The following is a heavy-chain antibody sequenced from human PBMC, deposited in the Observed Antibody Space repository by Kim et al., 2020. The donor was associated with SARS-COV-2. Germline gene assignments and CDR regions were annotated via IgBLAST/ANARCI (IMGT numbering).Heavy chain of an antibody. J-gene: IGHJ4*02. V-gene: IGHV3-23*01. Sequence: GGSLRLSCTASGFTFSRFAMNWVRHVPGKGLEWVSIISGSGTGRLYADSVQGRFTVSRDSSKNTLYLQMDNLRVEDTAVYYCARTQFEELFYSGYFDYWGQGTLVTVSS. CDR3: ARTQFEELFYSGYFDY. CDR1: GFTFSRFA. D-gene: IGHD3-10*01. CDR2: ISGSGTGR.